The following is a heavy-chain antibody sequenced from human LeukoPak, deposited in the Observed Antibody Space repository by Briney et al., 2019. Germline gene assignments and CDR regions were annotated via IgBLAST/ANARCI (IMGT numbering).Heavy chain of an antibody. J-gene: IGHJ5*02. CDR2: IYYSGST. D-gene: IGHD2-15*01. V-gene: IGHV4-30-4*08. CDR3: ARVVVASFGTDWFDP. Sequence: SQTLSLTCTVSGGSISSGDYYWSWIRQPPGKGLQWIGYIYYSGSTYYNPSLKSRITISGDTSKNKFSLKLSSVTAEDTAVYYCARVVVASFGTDWFDPWGQGTLVTVSS. CDR1: GGSISSGDYY.